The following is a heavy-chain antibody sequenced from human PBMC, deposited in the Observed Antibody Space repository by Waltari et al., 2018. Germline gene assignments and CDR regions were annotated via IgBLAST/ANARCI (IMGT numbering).Heavy chain of an antibody. Sequence: EVELLESGGGLVQPGGTLSLSCPASGFTFTYFAMSWVRQAPGKGLEWVSAISGSGGTTYYADSVKGRFTISRDNSRNVLYLQMNTLSAEDTAVYYCAKDRCTDGQCYTYFDYWGQGALITVSS. D-gene: IGHD2-8*01. CDR3: AKDRCTDGQCYTYFDY. CDR1: GFTFTYFA. V-gene: IGHV3-23*01. CDR2: ISGSGGTT. J-gene: IGHJ4*02.